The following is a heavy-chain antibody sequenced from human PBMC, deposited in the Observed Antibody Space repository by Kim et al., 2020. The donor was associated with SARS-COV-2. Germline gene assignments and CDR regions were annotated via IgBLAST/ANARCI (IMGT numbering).Heavy chain of an antibody. V-gene: IGHV3-11*01. Sequence: SVKGRFTISRDNAKNSLSLEMNSLRAEDTAVYYCARDMVATWDYYYGMDVWGQGTTVTVSS. J-gene: IGHJ6*02. CDR3: ARDMVATWDYYYGMDV. D-gene: IGHD5-12*01.